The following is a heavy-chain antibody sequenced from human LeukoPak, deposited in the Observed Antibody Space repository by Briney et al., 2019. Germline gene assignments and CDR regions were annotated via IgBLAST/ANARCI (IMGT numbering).Heavy chain of an antibody. CDR1: GFTFSSYW. Sequence: GGSLRLSCAASGFTFSSYWIHWVRQAPGKGLVWVSRIDTDGSNTNYADSVKGRFTISRDNAKNSLYLQMNSLRAEDTAVYYCARDPLGGAFDIWGQGTMVTVSS. D-gene: IGHD3-16*01. CDR3: ARDPLGGAFDI. CDR2: IDTDGSNT. J-gene: IGHJ3*02. V-gene: IGHV3-74*01.